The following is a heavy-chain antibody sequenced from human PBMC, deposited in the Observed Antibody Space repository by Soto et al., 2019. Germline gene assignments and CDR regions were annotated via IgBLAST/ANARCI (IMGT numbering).Heavy chain of an antibody. J-gene: IGHJ5*02. CDR3: ASAFLSGPNNWFDP. Sequence: SVKVSCKASGGTFSSYAISWVRQAPGQGLEWMGGIIPIFGTANYAQKFQGRVTITADKSTSTAYMELSSLRSEDTAVYYCASAFLSGPNNWFDPWGQGTLVTVSS. D-gene: IGHD3-3*01. CDR2: IIPIFGTA. CDR1: GGTFSSYA. V-gene: IGHV1-69*06.